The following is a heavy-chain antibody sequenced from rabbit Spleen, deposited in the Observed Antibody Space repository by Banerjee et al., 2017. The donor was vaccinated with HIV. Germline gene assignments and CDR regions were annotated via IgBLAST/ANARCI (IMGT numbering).Heavy chain of an antibody. D-gene: IGHD8-1*01. Sequence: EQLKETGGGLVQPGGSLTLSCKASGFDLSRHFMSWVRQTPGKGPEWIGYIDTVIGRTQYASWVNGRFTISKASSTTVTLQMTSLTAADTATYFCARDTGTSFSTYGMDLWGPGTLVTVS. CDR3: ARDTGTSFSTYGMDL. V-gene: IGHV1S39*01. CDR1: GFDLSRHFM. CDR2: IDTVIGRT. J-gene: IGHJ6*01.